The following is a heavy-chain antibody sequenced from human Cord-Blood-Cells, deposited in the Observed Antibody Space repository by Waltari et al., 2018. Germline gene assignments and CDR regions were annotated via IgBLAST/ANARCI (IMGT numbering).Heavy chain of an antibody. CDR2: INHSGST. CDR1: GGSFSGYY. V-gene: IGHV4-34*01. D-gene: IGHD5-12*01. Sequence: QVQLQQWGAGLLKPSETLSLTCAVYGGSFSGYYWSWIRQPPGKGLEWIGEINHSGSTNHNPSLKSRVTIAVDTSKNQFSLKLSSVTAADTAVYYCARASLSGIVATISMSYNWFDPWGQGTLVTVSS. CDR3: ARASLSGIVATISMSYNWFDP. J-gene: IGHJ5*02.